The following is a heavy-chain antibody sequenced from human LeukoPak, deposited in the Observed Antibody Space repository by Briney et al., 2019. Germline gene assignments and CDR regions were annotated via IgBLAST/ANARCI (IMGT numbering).Heavy chain of an antibody. CDR2: IYSSGST. D-gene: IGHD3-22*01. J-gene: IGHJ4*02. CDR3: AKVDDYYDSSGYYSDNY. V-gene: IGHV3-66*02. CDR1: GFTVSSNY. Sequence: PGGSLRLSCAASGFTVSSNYMSWVRQAAGKGLEWVSVIYSSGSTYYADSVKGRFTISRDNSKNTLYLQMNSLRAEDTAVYYCAKVDDYYDSSGYYSDNYWGQGTLVTVSS.